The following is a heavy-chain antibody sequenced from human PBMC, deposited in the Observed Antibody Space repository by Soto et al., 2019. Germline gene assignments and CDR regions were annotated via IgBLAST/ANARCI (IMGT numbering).Heavy chain of an antibody. D-gene: IGHD6-25*01. J-gene: IGHJ4*02. CDR1: GGSISSGGYS. CDR3: ASGLSRGFDY. V-gene: IGHV4-30-2*02. CDR2: IYHSGST. Sequence: SETLSLTCAVSGGSISSGGYSWSWIRQPPGKGLEWIGYIYHSGSTYYNPSLKSRVTISVDTSKNQFSLKLSSVTAADTAVYYCASGLSRGFDYLGQGTLVTV.